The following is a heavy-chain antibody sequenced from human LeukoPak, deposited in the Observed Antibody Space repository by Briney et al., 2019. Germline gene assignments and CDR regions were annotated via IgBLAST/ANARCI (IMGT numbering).Heavy chain of an antibody. D-gene: IGHD2-2*01. CDR2: IIPIFGRE. Sequence: ASVKVSFKASGGTFSSYAISWVRQAPGQGLEWMGGIIPIFGRENYAQKFQGRVTITADESTSTAYMELSSLRSEDTAVYYCATSPSACRSTSCYLRPYYYYYMDVWGKGNTVTVSS. V-gene: IGHV1-69*13. J-gene: IGHJ6*03. CDR3: ATSPSACRSTSCYLRPYYYYYMDV. CDR1: GGTFSSYA.